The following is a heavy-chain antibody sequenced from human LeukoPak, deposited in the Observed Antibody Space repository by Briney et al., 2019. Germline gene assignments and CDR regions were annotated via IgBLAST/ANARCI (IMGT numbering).Heavy chain of an antibody. CDR2: ISGSGGST. Sequence: GGSLRLSCAASGFTFSSYGMSWVRQAPGKGLEWVSAISGSGGSTYYADSVKGRFTISRDNSKNSLYLQMNSLRAEDTAVYSCAKGDTVPTQIGTISSFSLTPYGMDVWGQGATVTVSS. CDR3: AKGDTVPTQIGTISSFSLTPYGMDV. V-gene: IGHV3-23*01. J-gene: IGHJ6*02. CDR1: GFTFSSYG. D-gene: IGHD4-11*01.